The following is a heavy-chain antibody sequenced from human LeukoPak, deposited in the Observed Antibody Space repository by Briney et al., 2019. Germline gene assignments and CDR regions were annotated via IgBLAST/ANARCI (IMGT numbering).Heavy chain of an antibody. CDR3: AKDLYSSGWYSPWYFDL. Sequence: GGSLRLSCAASGFTFSSYGMHWVRQDRGKGLEGVAFIRYDGSNKYYADSVKGRFTISRDNSKNTLHLQMNSLRAEDTAVYYCAKDLYSSGWYSPWYFDLWGRGTLVTVSS. J-gene: IGHJ2*01. V-gene: IGHV3-30*02. CDR2: IRYDGSNK. D-gene: IGHD6-19*01. CDR1: GFTFSSYG.